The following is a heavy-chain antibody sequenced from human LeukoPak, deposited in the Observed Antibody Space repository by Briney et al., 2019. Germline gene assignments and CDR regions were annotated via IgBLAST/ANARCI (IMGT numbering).Heavy chain of an antibody. Sequence: GASVKVSCKASGYTFTSYDVNWVRQAPGQGLEWMGWINPNSGDTNYAQKFQGRVTMARDTSINTVYMQLSRLRSDDTAVYYCATGAASYYGDWGQGTLVTVSS. CDR3: ATGAASYYGD. D-gene: IGHD1-26*01. CDR1: GYTFTSYD. V-gene: IGHV1-2*02. CDR2: INPNSGDT. J-gene: IGHJ4*02.